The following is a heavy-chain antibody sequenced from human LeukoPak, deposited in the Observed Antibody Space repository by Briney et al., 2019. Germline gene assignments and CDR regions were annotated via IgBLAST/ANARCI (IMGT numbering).Heavy chain of an antibody. J-gene: IGHJ6*03. CDR3: ARGRSSGWYYYYYYYMDV. Sequence: ASVKVSCKASGYTFTSYDINWVRQATRQGLEGMGWRNPNSGNTGYAQKFQGRVTKTRNTSISTAYMELGSLRSEDTAVYYCARGRSSGWYYYYYYYMDVWGKGTTVTISS. D-gene: IGHD6-19*01. V-gene: IGHV1-8*01. CDR1: GYTFTSYD. CDR2: RNPNSGNT.